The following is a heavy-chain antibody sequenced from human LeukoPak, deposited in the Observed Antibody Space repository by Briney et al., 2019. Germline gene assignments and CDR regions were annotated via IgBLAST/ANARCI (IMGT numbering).Heavy chain of an antibody. D-gene: IGHD3-22*01. V-gene: IGHV3-30-3*01. J-gene: IGHJ4*02. CDR1: GFTFSNYA. CDR2: ISYDGNDK. Sequence: PGRSLRLSCAASGFTFSNYAMHWVRQAPGKGLEWVAIISYDGNDKYYTDSVKGRFTISRDESKNTLYLQMNSLRAEDTAVYYCARGVGYYDSSGTIDYWGQGTLVTVSS. CDR3: ARGVGYYDSSGTIDY.